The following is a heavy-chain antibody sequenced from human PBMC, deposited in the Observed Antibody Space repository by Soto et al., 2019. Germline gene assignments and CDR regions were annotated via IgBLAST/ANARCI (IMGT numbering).Heavy chain of an antibody. CDR1: GFTFSSYG. J-gene: IGHJ4*02. V-gene: IGHV3-30*03. CDR2: ISYDGSNK. CDR3: ARASTSGSGMTFDY. Sequence: QVQLVESGGGVVQPGRSLRLSCAASGFTFSSYGMHWVRQAPGKGLEWVAVISYDGSNKYYADSVKGRFTISRDNSKNTLYLQMNSLRAEDTAVYYCARASTSGSGMTFDYWGQGTLVTVSS. D-gene: IGHD3-10*01.